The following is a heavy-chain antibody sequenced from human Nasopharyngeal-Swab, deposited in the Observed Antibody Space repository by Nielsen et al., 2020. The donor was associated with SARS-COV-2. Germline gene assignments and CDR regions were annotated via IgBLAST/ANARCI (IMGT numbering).Heavy chain of an antibody. V-gene: IGHV3-48*04. CDR2: ISSSSSTI. CDR1: GFTFSSYS. CDR3: ARDSPIVDYVPNYYYYMDV. Sequence: GGSLRLSCAASGFTFSSYSMNWVRQAPGKGLEWVSYISSSSSTIYYADSVKGRFTISRDNAKKSLYLQMNSLRAEDTAVYYCARDSPIVDYVPNYYYYMDVWGKGTTVTVSS. J-gene: IGHJ6*03. D-gene: IGHD3-16*01.